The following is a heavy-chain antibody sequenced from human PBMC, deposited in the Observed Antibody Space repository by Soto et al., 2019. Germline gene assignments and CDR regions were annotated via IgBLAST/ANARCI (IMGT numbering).Heavy chain of an antibody. D-gene: IGHD3-16*01. CDR1: GGSISSGGYY. Sequence: QVQLQESGPGLGKPSQTLSLTCTVSGGSISSGGYYWSWIRDHPGKVLEWIGYIYYSGSTYYNPSLKSRVTISVDTSKNQFSLKLSSVTAADTAVYYCARGGSDYVGLGSDYWGQGTLVTVSS. CDR3: ARGGSDYVGLGSDY. CDR2: IYYSGST. V-gene: IGHV4-31*03. J-gene: IGHJ4*02.